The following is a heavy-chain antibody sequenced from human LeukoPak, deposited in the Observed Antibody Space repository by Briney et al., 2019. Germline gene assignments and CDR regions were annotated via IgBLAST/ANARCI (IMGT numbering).Heavy chain of an antibody. J-gene: IGHJ3*02. CDR1: RDTFTSCA. CDR2: IIPIDGTA. V-gene: IGHV1-69*01. CDR3: ARDPGAPVRAFDI. D-gene: IGHD3-10*01. Sequence: SVKLSCKASRDTFTSCAFSWVRQAPGQGLEGLGWIIPIDGTANFAQKFQGRVTITADQSTSTAYMELSRLRSEDTAIYYCARDPGAPVRAFDIWGQGTLVTVSS.